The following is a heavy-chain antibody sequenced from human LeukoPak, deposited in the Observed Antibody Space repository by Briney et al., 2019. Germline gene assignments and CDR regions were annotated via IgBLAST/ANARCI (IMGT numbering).Heavy chain of an antibody. CDR2: ISYDGSNK. Sequence: HPGGSLRLSCAASRFTFSNYAMSWVRQAPGKGLEWVAVISYDGSNKYYADSVKGRFTISRDNSKNTLYLQMNSLRAEDTAVYYCARDPGAAAGTWGQGTLVTVSS. D-gene: IGHD6-13*01. V-gene: IGHV3-30-3*01. J-gene: IGHJ5*02. CDR1: RFTFSNYA. CDR3: ARDPGAAAGT.